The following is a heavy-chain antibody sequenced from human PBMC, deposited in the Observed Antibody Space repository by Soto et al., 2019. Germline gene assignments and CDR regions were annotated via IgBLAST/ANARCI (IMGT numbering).Heavy chain of an antibody. CDR2: MNPNSGGA. J-gene: IGHJ5*02. CDR1: GYTFTDYY. Sequence: QVQLVQSGAEVKKPGASVKVSCKASGYTFTDYYMHWVRQAPGQGLARMGWMNPNSGGANYAQKFQGRVTMTRDTSISTAYMELSGLTSDDTAVYYCARMRGVAGWFDPWGQGTLVTVSS. CDR3: ARMRGVAGWFDP. D-gene: IGHD6-19*01. V-gene: IGHV1-2*02.